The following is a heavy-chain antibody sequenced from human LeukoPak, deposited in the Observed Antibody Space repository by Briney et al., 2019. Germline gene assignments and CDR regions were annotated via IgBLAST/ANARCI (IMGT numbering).Heavy chain of an antibody. V-gene: IGHV3-30*02. D-gene: IGHD3-16*01. J-gene: IGHJ4*02. Sequence: GGSLRLSCAASRFTFSSYGMHWVRQAPGKGLEWVAFIRYDGSNKYYADSVKGRFTISRDNAKNSLYLQMNSLRAEDTAVYYCARGGDRGAKSGDYYFDYWGQGTLVTVSS. CDR1: RFTFSSYG. CDR3: ARGGDRGAKSGDYYFDY. CDR2: IRYDGSNK.